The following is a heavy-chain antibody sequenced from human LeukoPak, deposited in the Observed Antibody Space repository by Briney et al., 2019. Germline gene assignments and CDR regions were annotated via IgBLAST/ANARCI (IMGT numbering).Heavy chain of an antibody. CDR2: IYYSGST. CDR3: ARASDSLSFDY. J-gene: IGHJ4*02. V-gene: IGHV4-59*01. D-gene: IGHD2-15*01. Sequence: SETLSLTCTASGGSISSYYWSWIRQPPGKGLEWIGYIYYSGSTNYNPSLKSRVTISVDTSKNQFSLKLSSVTAADTAVYYCARASDSLSFDYWGQGTLVTVSS. CDR1: GGSISSYY.